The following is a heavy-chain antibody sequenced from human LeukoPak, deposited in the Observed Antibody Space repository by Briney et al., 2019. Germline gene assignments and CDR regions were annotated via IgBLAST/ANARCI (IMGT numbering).Heavy chain of an antibody. V-gene: IGHV4-39*01. CDR1: GGSISSSSYY. Sequence: PSETLSLTCTVSGGSISSSSYYWGWIRQPPGKGLEWIGTIYYSGSTYYNPSLKSRVTISVDTSKNHFSLKLYSLTAADTAVYYCASSYHYDSSGYSYFDYWGQGTLVTVSS. J-gene: IGHJ4*02. CDR3: ASSYHYDSSGYSYFDY. CDR2: IYYSGST. D-gene: IGHD3-22*01.